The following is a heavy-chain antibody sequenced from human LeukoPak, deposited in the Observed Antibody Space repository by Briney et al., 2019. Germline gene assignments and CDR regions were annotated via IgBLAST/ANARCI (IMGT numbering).Heavy chain of an antibody. CDR2: IYYSGST. V-gene: IGHV4-59*01. J-gene: IGHJ4*02. CDR3: ARDKWGYYFDY. Sequence: SETLSLTCTVSCGSISSYYWSWIRQPPGKGLEWIGYIYYSGSTNYNPSLKSRVTISVDTSKNQFSLKLSSVTAADTAVYYCARDKWGYYFDYWGQGTLVTVSS. CDR1: CGSISSYY. D-gene: IGHD2-8*01.